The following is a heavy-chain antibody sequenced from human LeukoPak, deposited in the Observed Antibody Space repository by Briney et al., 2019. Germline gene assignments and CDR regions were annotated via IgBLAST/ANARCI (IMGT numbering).Heavy chain of an antibody. CDR3: ARGSSTSFDY. V-gene: IGHV4-39*01. Sequence: WETLSLTCTVSGGSISSSSYFWGWIRQPPGKGLEWIGTIYYSGSTDYKSSLKSRVTISVDTSKNQFSLKLSSVTAADTAMYYCARGSSTSFDYWGQGILVTVSS. J-gene: IGHJ4*02. CDR1: GGSISSSSYF. CDR2: IYYSGST. D-gene: IGHD2-2*01.